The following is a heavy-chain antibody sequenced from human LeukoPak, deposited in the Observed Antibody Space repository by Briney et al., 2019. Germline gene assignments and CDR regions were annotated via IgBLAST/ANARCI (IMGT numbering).Heavy chain of an antibody. CDR3: AKDYDSSGYYYSARNWFDP. D-gene: IGHD3-22*01. J-gene: IGHJ5*02. Sequence: GGSLRLSCAASGFTFSSYAMSWVRQAPGKGLEWVSAISGSGGSTYYADSVKGRFTISRDNSENTLYLQMNSLRAEDTAVYYCAKDYDSSGYYYSARNWFDPWGQGTLVTVSS. CDR2: ISGSGGST. V-gene: IGHV3-23*01. CDR1: GFTFSSYA.